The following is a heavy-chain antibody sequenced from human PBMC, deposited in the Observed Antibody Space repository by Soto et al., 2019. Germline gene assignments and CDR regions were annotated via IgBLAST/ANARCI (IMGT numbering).Heavy chain of an antibody. D-gene: IGHD4-17*01. CDR2: INTDGSVA. CDR3: TRAATVTTIQIDY. V-gene: IGHV3-74*03. J-gene: IGHJ4*02. Sequence: GGSLRLSCAASGLTFRSYWMHWVRQAPGKGLVWVSRINTDGSVAMYVDSVKGRFTISRDDSKSIAYLQMNSLKTEDTAVYYCTRAATVTTIQIDYWGQGTLVTVSS. CDR1: GLTFRSYW.